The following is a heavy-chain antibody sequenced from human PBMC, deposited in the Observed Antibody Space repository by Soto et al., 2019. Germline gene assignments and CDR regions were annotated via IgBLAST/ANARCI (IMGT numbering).Heavy chain of an antibody. CDR2: ISYDGIDK. D-gene: IGHD5-18*01. J-gene: IGHJ6*02. V-gene: IGHV3-30-3*01. CDR3: ARETAPNGYKYHYFGMDE. Sequence: PGGSLRLSCAASGFTFSNYAIHWVRQAPCKGLEWVAVISYDGIDKYNANSVKGRFTISRDNSKNTLYLQMNSLRAEDTAVYYCARETAPNGYKYHYFGMDEWS. CDR1: GFTFSNYA.